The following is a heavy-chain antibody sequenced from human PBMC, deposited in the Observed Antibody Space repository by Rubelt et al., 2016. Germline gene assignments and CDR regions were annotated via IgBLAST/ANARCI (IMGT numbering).Heavy chain of an antibody. CDR2: INAGNGNP. CDR3: ARAQRIRLLMVYAPTFDY. V-gene: IGHV1-3*01. D-gene: IGHD2-8*01. Sequence: QVQLVQSGAEVKKPGASVKVSCKASGYTFTSYAMHWVRQAPGQRLEWMGWINAGNGNPKYSQKFQGRVTITRDTSASTAYMGRSSLRSEDTAVYYCARAQRIRLLMVYAPTFDYWGQGTLVTVSS. J-gene: IGHJ4*02. CDR1: GYTFTSYA.